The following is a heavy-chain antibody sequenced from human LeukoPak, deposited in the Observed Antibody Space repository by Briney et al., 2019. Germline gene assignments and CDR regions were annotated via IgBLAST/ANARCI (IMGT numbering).Heavy chain of an antibody. V-gene: IGHV3-21*01. D-gene: IGHD1-1*01. CDR2: ISSSSSYI. J-gene: IGHJ6*03. CDR1: GFTFSSYS. CDR3: ARDIWNDGNYYMDV. Sequence: GGSLRLSCAASGFTFSSYSMNWVRQAPGKGLEWVSSISSSSSYIYYADSVKGRFTISRDNAKNSLYLQMKSLRAEDTAVYHCARDIWNDGNYYMDVWGKGTTVTVSS.